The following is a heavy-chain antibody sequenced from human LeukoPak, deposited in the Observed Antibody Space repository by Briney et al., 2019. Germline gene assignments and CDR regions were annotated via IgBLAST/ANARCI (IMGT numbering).Heavy chain of an antibody. J-gene: IGHJ4*02. CDR2: IIPIFGTA. Sequence: SVKVSCKASGGTFSSYAISWVRQAPGQGLEWMGGIIPIFGTANYALKFQGRVTITADKSTSTAYMELSSLRSEDTAVYYCARVDTAMYLIDYWGQGTLVTVSS. D-gene: IGHD5-18*01. V-gene: IGHV1-69*06. CDR3: ARVDTAMYLIDY. CDR1: GGTFSSYA.